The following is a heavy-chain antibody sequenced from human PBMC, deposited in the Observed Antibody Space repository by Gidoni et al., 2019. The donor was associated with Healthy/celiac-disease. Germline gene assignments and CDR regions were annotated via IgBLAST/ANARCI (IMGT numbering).Heavy chain of an antibody. Sequence: EVQLLEAGGGLVQPGGSLRLSCAASGFTFSSYAMSWVRQAPGKGLEWVSAISGSGGSTYYADSVKGRFTISRDNSKNTLYLQMNSLRAEDTAVYYCAKASGYSYGYFDYWGQGTLVTVSS. J-gene: IGHJ4*02. CDR1: GFTFSSYA. CDR3: AKASGYSYGYFDY. V-gene: IGHV3-23*01. CDR2: ISGSGGST. D-gene: IGHD5-18*01.